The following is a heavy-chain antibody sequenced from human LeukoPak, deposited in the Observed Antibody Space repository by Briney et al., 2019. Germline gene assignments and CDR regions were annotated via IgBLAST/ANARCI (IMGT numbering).Heavy chain of an antibody. CDR2: INPNSGGT. V-gene: IGHV1-2*02. D-gene: IGHD3-22*01. CDR1: GYTFTGYY. J-gene: IGHJ3*02. CDR3: ARDYYDSSGFGAFDI. Sequence: GASVKVSCKVSGYTFTGYYMHWVRQAPGQGLEWMGWINPNSGGTTYAQKFRGRVTMTRETSISTAYMELSRLRSDDTAVYYCARDYYDSSGFGAFDIWGQGTMVTVS.